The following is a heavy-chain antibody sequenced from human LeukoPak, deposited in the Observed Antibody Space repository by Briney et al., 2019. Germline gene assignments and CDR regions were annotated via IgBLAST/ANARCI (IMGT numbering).Heavy chain of an antibody. CDR2: FYGTDSST. Sequence: GESLKISCKASGYNFANFCIGWVRQMPGKGLEWMGIFYGTDSSTRYSPSFQGQVTISADKSISTAYLQWSSLSASDTAMYYCARRGYCSNGVCYPDSVDYWGQGTLVTVSS. CDR3: ARRGYCSNGVCYPDSVDY. V-gene: IGHV5-51*01. D-gene: IGHD2-8*01. J-gene: IGHJ4*02. CDR1: GYNFANFC.